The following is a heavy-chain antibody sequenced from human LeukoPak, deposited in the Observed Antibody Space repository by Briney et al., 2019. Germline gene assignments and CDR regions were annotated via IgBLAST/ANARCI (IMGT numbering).Heavy chain of an antibody. D-gene: IGHD6-13*01. V-gene: IGHV3-7*01. CDR1: GFTFSSYW. Sequence: PGGSLRLSCAASGFTFSSYWMSWVRQAPGKGLEWVANIKEDGSEKHYVDSVKGRFTISRDNAKSSLYLQMNSLRDDDTAVYYCARDGGSWYVAYWGQGTLVTVYS. CDR3: ARDGGSWYVAY. CDR2: IKEDGSEK. J-gene: IGHJ4*02.